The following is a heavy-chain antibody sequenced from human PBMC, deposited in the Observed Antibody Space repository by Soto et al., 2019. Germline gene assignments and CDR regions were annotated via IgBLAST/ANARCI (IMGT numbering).Heavy chain of an antibody. V-gene: IGHV3-23*01. CDR2: VSPSGSNT. Sequence: EVQLLESGGGLVQPGGSLRLSCAVSGFIFSNYPMTWVRQAPGKGLEWVSSVSPSGSNTYYADSMKGRFTMSRDNSENRLHLQMNSLRVEDTAVYFCARRDNSGWYSLDYWGQGTLVTVSS. CDR1: GFIFSNYP. CDR3: ARRDNSGWYSLDY. J-gene: IGHJ4*02. D-gene: IGHD6-19*01.